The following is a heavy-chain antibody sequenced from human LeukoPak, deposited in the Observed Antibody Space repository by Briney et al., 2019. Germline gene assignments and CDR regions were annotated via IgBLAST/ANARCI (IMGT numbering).Heavy chain of an antibody. CDR3: ARFAILRTMRAVDY. CDR1: EFTFSSYW. Sequence: PGGSLRLSCAASEFTFSSYWMSWVRQAPGKGLEWVSNIKSDGSEEYYVDSVKGRFTISRDNAKNSLYLQMNSLRVEDTAVYYCARFAILRTMRAVDYWGQGTPVTVSS. CDR2: IKSDGSEE. J-gene: IGHJ4*02. D-gene: IGHD2-2*02. V-gene: IGHV3-7*01.